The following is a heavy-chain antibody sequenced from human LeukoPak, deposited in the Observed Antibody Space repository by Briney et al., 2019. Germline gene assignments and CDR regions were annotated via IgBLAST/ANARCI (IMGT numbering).Heavy chain of an antibody. J-gene: IGHJ3*02. D-gene: IGHD3-16*01. Sequence: GGSLRLSCAASGFTFSSYWMSWVRQAPGKGLEWVANIKQDGSEKYYVDSVKGRFTISRDNAKNSLYLQMNSLRAEDTAVYYCARDRPLWRFGGLHPGAFDIWGQGTMVTVSS. CDR2: IKQDGSEK. CDR3: ARDRPLWRFGGLHPGAFDI. V-gene: IGHV3-7*01. CDR1: GFTFSSYW.